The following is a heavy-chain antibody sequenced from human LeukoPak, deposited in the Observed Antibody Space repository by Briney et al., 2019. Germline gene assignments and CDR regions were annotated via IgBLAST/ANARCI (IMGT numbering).Heavy chain of an antibody. J-gene: IGHJ5*02. CDR1: GFTFSSYA. Sequence: GRSLRLSCAASGFTFSSYAMHWVRQAPGKGLEWVAVISYDGSNKYYADSVKGRFTISRDNAKNSLYLQMNSLRDEDTAVYYCARDSKPWGQGTLVTVSS. CDR2: ISYDGSNK. V-gene: IGHV3-30-3*01. CDR3: ARDSKP.